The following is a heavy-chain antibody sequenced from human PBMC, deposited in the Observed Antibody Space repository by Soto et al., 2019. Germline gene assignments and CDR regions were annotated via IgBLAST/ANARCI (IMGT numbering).Heavy chain of an antibody. J-gene: IGHJ4*02. CDR3: AREAPGFSGIDY. CDR1: GFAVTTHT. V-gene: IGHV3-21*01. Sequence: EVQLVESGGGLVKPGGSLRLSCAASGFAVTTHTITWVRQAPGKGLEWVSSSGSSATYTDFADSVKGRFTISRDNAKNAVFLEMRSLRVQDPAVYYCAREAPGFSGIDYWGQGILVTVSS. D-gene: IGHD3-10*01. CDR2: SGSSATYT.